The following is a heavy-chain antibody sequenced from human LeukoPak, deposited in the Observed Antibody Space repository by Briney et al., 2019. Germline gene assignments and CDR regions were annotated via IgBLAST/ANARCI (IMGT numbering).Heavy chain of an antibody. Sequence: SETPSLTCAVYGGSFSGYYWSWIRQPPGKGLEWIGEINHSGSTNYNPSLKSRVTISVDTSKNQFSLKLSSVTAADTAVYYCASGGYDILTGEKRDYWGQGTLVTVSS. CDR1: GGSFSGYY. J-gene: IGHJ4*02. CDR2: INHSGST. V-gene: IGHV4-34*01. CDR3: ASGGYDILTGEKRDY. D-gene: IGHD3-9*01.